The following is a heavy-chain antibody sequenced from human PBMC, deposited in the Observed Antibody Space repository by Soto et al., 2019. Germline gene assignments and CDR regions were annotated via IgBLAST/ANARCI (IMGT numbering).Heavy chain of an antibody. Sequence: ASVKVSCKASGYTFTSYDINWVRQATGQGLEWMGWMNPNSGNTGYAQKFQGRVTMTRNTSISTAYMGLSSLRSEDTAVYYCARVRAPYDYIWGSYRDHDFYCWGQGTLVSVSS. V-gene: IGHV1-8*01. J-gene: IGHJ4*02. CDR1: GYTFTSYD. D-gene: IGHD3-16*02. CDR2: MNPNSGNT. CDR3: ARVRAPYDYIWGSYRDHDFYC.